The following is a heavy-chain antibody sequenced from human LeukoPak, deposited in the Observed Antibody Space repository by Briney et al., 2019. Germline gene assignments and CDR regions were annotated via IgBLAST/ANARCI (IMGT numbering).Heavy chain of an antibody. Sequence: PGGSLRLSCAASGFTFSNYWMSWVRQALGKGLEWVAKIKQDGSEEYYVDSVKSRFTISRDNAKNSLFLQMNSLRVEDTAIYYCARGGSYPGCWGQGTLVTVSS. J-gene: IGHJ4*02. CDR2: IKQDGSEE. CDR3: ARGGSYPGC. CDR1: GFTFSNYW. V-gene: IGHV3-7*03. D-gene: IGHD1-26*01.